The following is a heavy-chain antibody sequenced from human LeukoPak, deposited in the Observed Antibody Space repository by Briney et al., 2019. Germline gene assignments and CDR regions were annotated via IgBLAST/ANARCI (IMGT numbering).Heavy chain of an antibody. CDR1: GGSISSSSYY. D-gene: IGHD5-12*01. CDR2: IYYSGST. CDR3: ARVNVELGYEFVDAFDI. J-gene: IGHJ3*02. V-gene: IGHV4-39*07. Sequence: SETLSLTCTVSGGSISSSSYYWGWIRQPPGKGLEWIGSIYYSGSTYYNPSLKSRVTISVDTSKNQFSLKLSSVTAADTAVYSCARVNVELGYEFVDAFDIWGQGTMVTVSS.